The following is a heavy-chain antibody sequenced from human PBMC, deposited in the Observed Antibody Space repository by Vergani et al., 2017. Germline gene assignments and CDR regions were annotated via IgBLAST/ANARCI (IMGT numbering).Heavy chain of an antibody. J-gene: IGHJ4*02. CDR2: INHSGST. D-gene: IGHD1-26*01. V-gene: IGHV4-34*01. Sequence: QVQLQQWGAGLLKPSETLSLTCAVYGGSFSGYYWSWIRQPPGKGLEWIGEINHSGSTNYNPSLKSRVTISVDTSKNTLYLQMNSLRAEDTAVYYCARDRWELLRGPFDYWGQGTLVTVSS. CDR1: GGSFSGYY. CDR3: ARDRWELLRGPFDY.